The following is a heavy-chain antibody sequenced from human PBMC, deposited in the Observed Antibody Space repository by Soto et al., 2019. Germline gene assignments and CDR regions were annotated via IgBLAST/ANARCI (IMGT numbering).Heavy chain of an antibody. J-gene: IGHJ6*02. V-gene: IGHV1-69*13. CDR1: GGTFSSYA. CDR2: IIPIFGTA. D-gene: IGHD2-15*01. Sequence: SVNVSCKASGGTFSSYAISWVRQAPGQGLEWMGGIIPIFGTANYAQKFQGRVTITADESTSTAYMELSSLRSEDTAVYYCARVGSYCSGGSCYPEYYYGMDVWGQGTTVTVSS. CDR3: ARVGSYCSGGSCYPEYYYGMDV.